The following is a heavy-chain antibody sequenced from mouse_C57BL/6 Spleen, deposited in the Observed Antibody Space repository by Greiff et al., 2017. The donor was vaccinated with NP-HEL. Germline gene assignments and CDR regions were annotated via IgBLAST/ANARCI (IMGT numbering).Heavy chain of an antibody. D-gene: IGHD2-3*01. CDR1: GFTFSSYG. V-gene: IGHV5-6*01. CDR3: AMMVDY. CDR2: ISSGGSYT. Sequence: EVKVVESGGDLVKPGGSLKLSCAASGFTFSSYGMSWVRQTPDKRLEWVATISSGGSYTYYPDSVKGRFTISRDNAKNTLYLQMSSLKSEDTAMYYCAMMVDYWGQGTSVTVSS. J-gene: IGHJ4*01.